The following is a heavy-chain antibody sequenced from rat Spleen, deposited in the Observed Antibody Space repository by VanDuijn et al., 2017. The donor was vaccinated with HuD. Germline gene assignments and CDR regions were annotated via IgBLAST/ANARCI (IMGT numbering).Heavy chain of an antibody. CDR2: INSAGNA. D-gene: IGHD1-1*01. V-gene: IGHV3-3*01. J-gene: IGHJ3*01. Sequence: EVQLQESGPGLVKPSQSLSLTCSVTGYSITSAYRWNWIRKFPGNKLEWMGYINSAGNANYNPSLKSRISISRDKSKNQFFLQVNSVSSEYTATYYCARSDGVHYYLPFADWGQGTLVTASS. CDR1: GYSITSAYR. CDR3: ARSDGVHYYLPFAD.